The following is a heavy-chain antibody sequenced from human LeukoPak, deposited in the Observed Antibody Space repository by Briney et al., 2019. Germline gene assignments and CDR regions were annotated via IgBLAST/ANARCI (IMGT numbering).Heavy chain of an antibody. D-gene: IGHD6-13*01. J-gene: IGHJ4*02. CDR1: GGSISSYY. V-gene: IGHV4-59*08. CDR3: ARHAGRGSSSFGPDY. Sequence: RTSETLSLTCTVSGGSISSYYWSWIRQPPGKGLEWIGYIYYSGSTNYNPSLKSRVTISVDTSKNQFSLKLSSVTAADTAVYYCARHAGRGSSSFGPDYWGQGTLVTVSS. CDR2: IYYSGST.